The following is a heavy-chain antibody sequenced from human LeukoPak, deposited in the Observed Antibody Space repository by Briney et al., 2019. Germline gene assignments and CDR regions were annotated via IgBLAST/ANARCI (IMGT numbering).Heavy chain of an antibody. Sequence: PGGSLRLSCAASGFTFNTYAMSWVRQAPGKGLEWVSSIGGGGGTYYADSLKGRFTISRDNSKNTLYLQMNSLRAEDTAVYYCAKGNSGYNSGYYYHFFDYWGRGTLVTVSS. CDR3: AKGNSGYNSGYYYHFFDY. J-gene: IGHJ4*02. V-gene: IGHV3-23*01. D-gene: IGHD5-12*01. CDR2: IGGGGGT. CDR1: GFTFNTYA.